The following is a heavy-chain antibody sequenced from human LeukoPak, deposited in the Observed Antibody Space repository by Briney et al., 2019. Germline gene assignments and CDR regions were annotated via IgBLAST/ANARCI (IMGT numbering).Heavy chain of an antibody. CDR3: ARGTSGGLRLGY. D-gene: IGHD3-10*01. J-gene: IGHJ4*02. Sequence: ASVTVSCKASGYTFTSYGISWVRQAPGQGLEWMGWITAYNGNTNYAQKLQGRVTMTTDTSTSTAYMELRSLRSDDTAVYYCARGTSGGLRLGYWGQGTLVTVSS. CDR1: GYTFTSYG. V-gene: IGHV1-18*01. CDR2: ITAYNGNT.